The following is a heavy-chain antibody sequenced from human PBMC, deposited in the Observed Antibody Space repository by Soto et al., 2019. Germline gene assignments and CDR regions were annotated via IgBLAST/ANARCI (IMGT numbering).Heavy chain of an antibody. V-gene: IGHV3-23*01. CDR3: AKDISLGGSCFDY. D-gene: IGHD2-15*01. J-gene: IGHJ4*02. CDR1: GFTFRTYA. CDR2: ISGSGGNT. Sequence: EVQLLESGGGLVQPGGSLRLSCAASGFTFRTYAMSWVRQAPGKGLEWVSGISGSGGNTYYADSVKGRITISRDNSMNTLYLQMNSLRVEDTAIYYCAKDISLGGSCFDYWGQGTLVTVSS.